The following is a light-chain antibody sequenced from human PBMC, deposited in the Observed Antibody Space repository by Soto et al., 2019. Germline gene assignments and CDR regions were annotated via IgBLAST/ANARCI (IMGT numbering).Light chain of an antibody. J-gene: IGLJ1*01. CDR2: EDT. Sequence: SYELTQPPSVSVSPGQTASITCSGDKLGGRFVCWYQQKPGQSPVLVMYEDTKRPSGIPERSSGSNSGNTAILTISGTLAMDEADYYCQAWVSSTAVFGTGTKLTVL. CDR1: KLGGRF. V-gene: IGLV3-1*01. CDR3: QAWVSSTAV.